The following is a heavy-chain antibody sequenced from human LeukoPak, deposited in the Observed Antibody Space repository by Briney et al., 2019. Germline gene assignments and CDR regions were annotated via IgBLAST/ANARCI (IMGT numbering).Heavy chain of an antibody. CDR1: GFTLSSYD. J-gene: IGHJ4*02. D-gene: IGHD6-19*01. Sequence: GGSLRLSCAASGFTLSSYDMHWVRQAPGKGLEWVAFIRYDGSNKYYADSVRGRFTISRDNSKNTLYLQMNSLRAEDTAVYYCAKGHSSGWYLPVADYFDYWGQGTLVTVSS. CDR3: AKGHSSGWYLPVADYFDY. CDR2: IRYDGSNK. V-gene: IGHV3-30*02.